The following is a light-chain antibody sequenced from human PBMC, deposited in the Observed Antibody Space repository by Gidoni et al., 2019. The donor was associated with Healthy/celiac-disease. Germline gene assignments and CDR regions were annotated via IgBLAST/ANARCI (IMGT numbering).Light chain of an antibody. Sequence: DIVMTQSPATLSVSPGERAALACRASQSVTSNFAWYQQNPGQAPMLLIYGASTRATGIRARFSDSVCETEFTLNLSSLQSEDFAVYYCEVYNNWLTFGQGTKVEIK. CDR1: QSVTSN. CDR3: EVYNNWLT. V-gene: IGKV3-15*01. CDR2: GAS. J-gene: IGKJ1*01.